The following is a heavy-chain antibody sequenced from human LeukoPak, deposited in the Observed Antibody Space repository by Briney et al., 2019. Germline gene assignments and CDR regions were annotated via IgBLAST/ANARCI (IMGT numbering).Heavy chain of an antibody. CDR3: ARDPGTRMQWLVLAY. V-gene: IGHV3-21*01. Sequence: SGGSLRLSLSPAAHTVIRCSMRSGRQAPGKGLEWVSSISSSSSYIYYADSVKGRFTISRDHAKNSLYLQMNSLRAEDTAVYYWARDPGTRMQWLVLAYWGQGTLVTVSS. CDR1: AHTVIRCS. CDR2: ISSSSSYI. J-gene: IGHJ4*02. D-gene: IGHD6-19*01.